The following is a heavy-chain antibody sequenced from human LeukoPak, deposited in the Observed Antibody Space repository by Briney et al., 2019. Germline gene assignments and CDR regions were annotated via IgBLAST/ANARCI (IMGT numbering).Heavy chain of an antibody. V-gene: IGHV4-59*01. CDR1: GGSISSYY. J-gene: IGHJ4*02. CDR3: ARGTEVVLLWFGELLG. D-gene: IGHD3-10*01. Sequence: PSETLSLTCTVSGGSISSYYWSWIRQPPGKGLEWIGYIYYSGSTNYNPSLKSRVTISVDTSKNQFSLKLSSVTAADTAVYYCARGTEVVLLWFGELLGWGQGTLVTVPS. CDR2: IYYSGST.